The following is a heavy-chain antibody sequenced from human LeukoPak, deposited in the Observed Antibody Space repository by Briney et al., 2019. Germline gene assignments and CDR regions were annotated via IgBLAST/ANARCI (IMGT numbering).Heavy chain of an antibody. D-gene: IGHD3-10*01. J-gene: IGHJ5*02. CDR3: AKDDYFGSGT. CDR2: IRTDGSYT. V-gene: IGHV3-30*02. Sequence: PGESLRLSCAASGFTFSSYGVHWVRQAPGKGLEWMAFIRTDGSYTYYADSVKGRFTISRDNSKNRLFLQMNSLRPEDTAVYYCAKDDYFGSGTWGQGTLVTVSS. CDR1: GFTFSSYG.